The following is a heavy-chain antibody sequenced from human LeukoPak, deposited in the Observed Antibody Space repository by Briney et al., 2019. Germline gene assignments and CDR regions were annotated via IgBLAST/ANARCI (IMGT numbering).Heavy chain of an antibody. J-gene: IGHJ4*02. CDR3: AKGTRYCSGGSCYLFDY. Sequence: SETLSLTCTVSGGSIGSFYWSWIRQPPGKGLEWIGNIYYSGSTNYNPSLKSRVTISVDTSKNQFSLKLNSVTAADTAVYYCAKGTRYCSGGSCYLFDYWGQGTLVTVSS. V-gene: IGHV4-59*01. D-gene: IGHD2-15*01. CDR1: GGSIGSFY. CDR2: IYYSGST.